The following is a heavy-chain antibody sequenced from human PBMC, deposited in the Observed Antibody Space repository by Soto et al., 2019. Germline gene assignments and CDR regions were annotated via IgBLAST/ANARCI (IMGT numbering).Heavy chain of an antibody. CDR1: GFTVSSNY. V-gene: IGHV3-53*01. CDR3: ARDSHTSYYYYYYGMDV. Sequence: GGSLRLSCAASGFTVSSNYMSWVRQAPGKGLEWVSVIYSGGSTYYADSVKGRFTISRDNSKNTLYLQMNSLRAEDTAVYYCARDSHTSYYYYYYGMDVWGQGTTVTVSS. CDR2: IYSGGST. J-gene: IGHJ6*02.